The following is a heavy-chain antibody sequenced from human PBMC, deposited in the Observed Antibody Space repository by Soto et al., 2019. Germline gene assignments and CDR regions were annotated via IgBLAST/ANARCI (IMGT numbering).Heavy chain of an antibody. J-gene: IGHJ5*01. CDR1: HECVSSGMDW. D-gene: IGHD2-2*01. V-gene: IGHV4-61*01. CDR3: ERHRRSSSWLDF. CDR2: IYFTGAT. Sequence: SRALGGSVGHECVSSGMDWWSVFRQTPGKGLEWIGYIYFTGATNHNPSLQSRVTMSRDTSKNQFSLRLNSVTAADTAVYYCERHRRSSSWLDFRGQGALVTV.